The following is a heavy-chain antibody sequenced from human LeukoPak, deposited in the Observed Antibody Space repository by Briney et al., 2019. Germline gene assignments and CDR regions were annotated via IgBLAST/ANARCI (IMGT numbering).Heavy chain of an antibody. V-gene: IGHV1-69*13. CDR3: ARDGYSNYVGYYYYYYGMDV. D-gene: IGHD4-11*01. CDR1: GGTFSSYA. J-gene: IGHJ6*02. CDR2: IIPIFGTA. Sequence: SVKVSCKASGGTFSSYAISWVRQAPGQGLEWMGGIIPIFGTANYAQKFQGRVTITADESTSTAYMELSSLRSEDTAVYYCARDGYSNYVGYYYYYYGMDVWGQGTTVTVSS.